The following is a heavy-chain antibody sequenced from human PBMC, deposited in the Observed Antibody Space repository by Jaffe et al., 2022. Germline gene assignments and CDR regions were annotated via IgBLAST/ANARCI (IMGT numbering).Heavy chain of an antibody. CDR1: GFTFSSYE. D-gene: IGHD2-2*02. CDR2: ISSSGSTI. J-gene: IGHJ3*02. V-gene: IGHV3-48*03. Sequence: EVQLVESGGGLVQPGGSLRLSCAASGFTFSSYEMNWVRQAPGKGLEWVSYISSSGSTIYYADSVKGRFTISRDNAKNSLYLQMNSLRAEDTAVYYCARDRCSSTSCYIGAFDIWGQGTMVTVSS. CDR3: ARDRCSSTSCYIGAFDI.